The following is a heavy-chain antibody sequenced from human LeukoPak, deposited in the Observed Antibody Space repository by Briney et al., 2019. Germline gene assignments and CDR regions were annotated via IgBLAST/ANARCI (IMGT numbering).Heavy chain of an antibody. Sequence: GSSVKVSCKASGGTFSSYAISWVRQAPGQGLEWMGGIIPIFGTANYAQKFQGRVTITADESTSTAYMELSSLRSEGTAVYYCARIPVPEWELLPESDYWGQGTLVTVSS. V-gene: IGHV1-69*01. CDR1: GGTFSSYA. CDR2: IIPIFGTA. J-gene: IGHJ4*02. CDR3: ARIPVPEWELLPESDY. D-gene: IGHD1-26*01.